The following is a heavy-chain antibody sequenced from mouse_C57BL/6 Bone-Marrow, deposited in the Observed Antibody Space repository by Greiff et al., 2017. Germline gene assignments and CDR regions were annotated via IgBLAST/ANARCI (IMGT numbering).Heavy chain of an antibody. CDR1: GYAFSSSW. Sequence: QVQLKQSGPELVKPGASVKISCKASGYAFSSSWMNWVKQRPGKGLEWIGRIYPGDGDTNYNGKFKGKATLTADKSSSTAYMQLSSLTSEDSAVYFCARASGNYGSGDYWGQGTTLTVSS. V-gene: IGHV1-82*01. D-gene: IGHD1-1*01. J-gene: IGHJ2*01. CDR3: ARASGNYGSGDY. CDR2: IYPGDGDT.